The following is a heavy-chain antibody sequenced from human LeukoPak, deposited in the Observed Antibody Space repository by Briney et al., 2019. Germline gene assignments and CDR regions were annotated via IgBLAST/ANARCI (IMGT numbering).Heavy chain of an antibody. J-gene: IGHJ4*02. V-gene: IGHV4-34*01. CDR2: ISHSGSA. Sequence: PSETLSLTCAVYGGSFSGYYWSWIRQPPGKGLERIGEISHSGSANYNPSLKSRVTISVDTSKNQFSLKLSSVTAADTAVYYCARGGSYSSGWYTGYYFDYWGQGTLVTVSS. CDR1: GGSFSGYY. CDR3: ARGGSYSSGWYTGYYFDY. D-gene: IGHD6-19*01.